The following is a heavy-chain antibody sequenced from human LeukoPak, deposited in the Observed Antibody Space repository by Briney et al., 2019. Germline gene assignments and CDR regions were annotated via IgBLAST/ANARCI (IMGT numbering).Heavy chain of an antibody. CDR2: ISAGGGGT. D-gene: IGHD6-19*01. V-gene: IGHV3-23*01. J-gene: IGHJ4*02. CDR3: AKAWLVGGYFDY. Sequence: PGGSLRLSREASGFTFRTYRMNWVRQAPGKGLEWVSAISAGGGGTYYADSVKGRFTISRDNSKSTLYLQMNSLRAEDAAVYYCAKAWLVGGYFDYWGQGTLVTVSS. CDR1: GFTFRTYR.